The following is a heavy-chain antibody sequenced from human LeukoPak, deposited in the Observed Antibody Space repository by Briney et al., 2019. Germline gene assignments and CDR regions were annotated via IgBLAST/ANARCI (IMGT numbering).Heavy chain of an antibody. D-gene: IGHD3-10*01. CDR2: IGSDTSNK. V-gene: IGHV3-33*01. CDR3: ARRGSGTYSFDY. Sequence: GRSLRLSCAASGXTFSAYGIHWVRQAPGKGLEWVAIIGSDTSNKYYADSVKGLFTISRDNSKNTLYLQMNSLRAEDTAVYYCARRGSGTYSFDYWGQGTLVTVSS. J-gene: IGHJ4*02. CDR1: GXTFSAYG.